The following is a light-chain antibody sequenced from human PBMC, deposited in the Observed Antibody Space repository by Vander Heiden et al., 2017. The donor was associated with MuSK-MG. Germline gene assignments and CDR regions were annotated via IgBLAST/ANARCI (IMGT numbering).Light chain of an antibody. V-gene: IGLV1-44*01. CDR2: NNN. CDR1: SSTIGGHT. Sequence: QSVLTQPPSASGTPGQRVTISCSGSSSTIGGHTVNWYQQIPGTAPKLLIYNNNQRPSGVPDRLAGSKSGTSASLAISGLQSEDEADDYCAAWDDSLNGHWVFGGGTKLTVL. CDR3: AAWDDSLNGHWV. J-gene: IGLJ3*02.